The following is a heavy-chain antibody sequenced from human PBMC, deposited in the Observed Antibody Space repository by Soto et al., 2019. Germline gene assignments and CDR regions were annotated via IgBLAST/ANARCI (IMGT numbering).Heavy chain of an antibody. D-gene: IGHD5-18*01. CDR3: ARDADTAMVLFY. V-gene: IGHV1-69*13. CDR1: GGTFSSYA. Sequence: SVKVSCKASGGTFSSYAISWVRQAPGQGLEWMGGIIPIFGTANYAQKFQGRVTITADESTSTAYMELSSLRSEDTAVYYCARDADTAMVLFYWGQGTLVTVSS. CDR2: IIPIFGTA. J-gene: IGHJ4*02.